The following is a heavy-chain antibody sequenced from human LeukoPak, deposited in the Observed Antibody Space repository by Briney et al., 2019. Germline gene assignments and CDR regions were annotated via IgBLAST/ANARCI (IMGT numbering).Heavy chain of an antibody. CDR2: IKQDGSKK. V-gene: IGHV3-7*01. CDR3: ARRIGYYYGSGSIWFDP. CDR1: GFTFSSYW. D-gene: IGHD3-10*01. J-gene: IGHJ5*02. Sequence: GGSLRLSCAASGFTFSSYWMTWVRQAPGKGLEWVANIKQDGSKKHYVDSVKGRFTISRDNAKNSLYLQMNSLRAEDTAVYYCARRIGYYYGSGSIWFDPWGQGTLVTVSS.